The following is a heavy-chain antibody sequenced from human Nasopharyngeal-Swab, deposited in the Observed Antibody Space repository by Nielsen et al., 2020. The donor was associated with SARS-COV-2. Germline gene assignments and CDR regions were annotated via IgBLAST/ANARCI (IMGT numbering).Heavy chain of an antibody. CDR2: IIPIFGTA. D-gene: IGHD6-13*01. J-gene: IGHJ4*02. V-gene: IGHV1-69*13. CDR3: ARDAKAAADYFDY. CDR1: GGTFSSEA. Sequence: SAEVSCKASGGTFSSEAISGERQAPGQGLEWMGGIIPIFGTANYAQKFQGRVTITADESTSTAYMELSSLRSEDTAVYYCARDAKAAADYFDYWGQGTLVTVSS.